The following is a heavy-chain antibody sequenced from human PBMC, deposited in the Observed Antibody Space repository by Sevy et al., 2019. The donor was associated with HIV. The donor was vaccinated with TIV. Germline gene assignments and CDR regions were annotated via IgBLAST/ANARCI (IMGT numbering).Heavy chain of an antibody. V-gene: IGHV4-34*01. CDR3: ARGYVSRWTTFYFHYYYFDV. CDR2: IDHSGSA. Sequence: SETLSLTCAVYGGSFSGYYWSWIRQPPGKGLEWIGEIDHSGSANYNPSLKSRVATSIDTSKNQFSLKLNSVTAADTAVYFCARGYVSRWTTFYFHYYYFDVWGKGTTVTVSS. CDR1: GGSFSGYY. D-gene: IGHD6-13*01. J-gene: IGHJ6*03.